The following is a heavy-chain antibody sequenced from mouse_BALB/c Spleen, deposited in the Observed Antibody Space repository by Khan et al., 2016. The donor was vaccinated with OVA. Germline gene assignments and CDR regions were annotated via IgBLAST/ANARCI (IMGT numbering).Heavy chain of an antibody. J-gene: IGHJ3*01. CDR3: ARWFTY. Sequence: EVQLVESGPGLVKPSQSLSLTCTVTGYSITSDYAWNWIRQFPGNKLEWMGYISYSGSTTYNPSLKSRIFSTRDSSKKQFFLQLNSVTTEDTATYYCARWFTYWGQGTLVTVSA. CDR1: GYSITSDYA. CDR2: ISYSGST. V-gene: IGHV3-2*02.